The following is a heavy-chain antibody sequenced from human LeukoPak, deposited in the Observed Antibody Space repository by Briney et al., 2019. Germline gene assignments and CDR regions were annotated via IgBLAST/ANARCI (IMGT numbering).Heavy chain of an antibody. J-gene: IGHJ3*02. CDR3: ARDRGSSGGYSGYVAIGLDAFDI. V-gene: IGHV3-21*01. Sequence: GGSLRLSCAASGFTFSSYSMNWVRQAPGKGLEWVSSISSSSSYIYYADSVKGRFTISRDNAKNSLYLQMNSLRAEDTAVYYCARDRGSSGGYSGYVAIGLDAFDIWGQGTMVTVSS. CDR1: GFTFSSYS. D-gene: IGHD5-12*01. CDR2: ISSSSSYI.